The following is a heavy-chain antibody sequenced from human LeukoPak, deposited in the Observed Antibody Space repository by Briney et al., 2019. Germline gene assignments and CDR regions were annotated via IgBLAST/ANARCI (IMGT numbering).Heavy chain of an antibody. D-gene: IGHD3-3*01. Sequence: ASVKVSCKASGYTFTSYGISWVRQAPGRGLEWMGWISAYNGNTNYAQKLQGRVTMTTDTSTSTAYMELRSLRSDDTAVYYCARGSDDFWSGYSPSYWGQGTLVTVSS. CDR1: GYTFTSYG. CDR3: ARGSDDFWSGYSPSY. V-gene: IGHV1-18*01. J-gene: IGHJ4*02. CDR2: ISAYNGNT.